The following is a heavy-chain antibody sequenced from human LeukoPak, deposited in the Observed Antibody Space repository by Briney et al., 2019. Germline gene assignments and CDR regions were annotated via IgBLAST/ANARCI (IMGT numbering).Heavy chain of an antibody. J-gene: IGHJ5*02. D-gene: IGHD3-10*01. CDR1: GGSISSGGYY. CDR2: IYYSEYT. CDR3: ARGHLVYGSGSYYWLDP. V-gene: IGHV4-31*03. Sequence: SETLSLTCTVSGGSISSGGYYWNWIRQHPGKSLGWIGFIYYSEYTYHNPSLKSRVSISVDTSKTQFSLKLSSVTAADTAVYYCARGHLVYGSGSYYWLDPWGQGTLVTVSS.